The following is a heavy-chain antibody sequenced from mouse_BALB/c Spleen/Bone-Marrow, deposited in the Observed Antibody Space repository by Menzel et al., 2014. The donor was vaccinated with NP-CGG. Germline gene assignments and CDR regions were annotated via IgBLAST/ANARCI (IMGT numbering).Heavy chain of an antibody. Sequence: VQLQQSGAELVKPGASVKLFCTASGFNIKDTYMHWVKQRPEQGLEWIGRIDPANGNSKYDPKFQGKATITVDTSSNTAYLQLSSLTSRDTAVYYCARYSYGSSQFAYWGQGTLVTVSA. CDR3: ARYSYGSSQFAY. CDR2: IDPANGNS. D-gene: IGHD1-1*01. CDR1: GFNIKDTY. J-gene: IGHJ3*01. V-gene: IGHV14-3*02.